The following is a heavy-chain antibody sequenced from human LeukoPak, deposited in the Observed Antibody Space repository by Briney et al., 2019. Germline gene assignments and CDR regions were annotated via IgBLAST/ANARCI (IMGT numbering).Heavy chain of an antibody. J-gene: IGHJ4*02. Sequence: GASVKVSCKASGGTFSSYAISWVRQAPGQGLEWMGGIIPIFGTANYAQKFQGRVTITADESTSTAYMELSSLRSEDTAVYYCARDGYPYYYDSSGFDYWGQGTLVTVSS. D-gene: IGHD3-22*01. CDR2: IIPIFGTA. CDR1: GGTFSSYA. V-gene: IGHV1-69*13. CDR3: ARDGYPYYYDSSGFDY.